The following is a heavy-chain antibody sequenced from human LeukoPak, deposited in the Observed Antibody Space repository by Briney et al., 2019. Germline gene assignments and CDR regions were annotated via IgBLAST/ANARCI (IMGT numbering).Heavy chain of an antibody. CDR1: GFIFSDSG. CDR3: TRFHVDSTMEVDY. J-gene: IGHJ4*02. V-gene: IGHV3-73*01. Sequence: GGSLRLSCAASGFIFSDSGMHCVRQASGKGLEWVGRIRSKANSYATAYAASVKGRFTISRDDSKNMAYLQMNSLKTEDTAVYYCTRFHVDSTMEVDYWGQGTLVTVSS. CDR2: IRSKANSYAT. D-gene: IGHD5-18*01.